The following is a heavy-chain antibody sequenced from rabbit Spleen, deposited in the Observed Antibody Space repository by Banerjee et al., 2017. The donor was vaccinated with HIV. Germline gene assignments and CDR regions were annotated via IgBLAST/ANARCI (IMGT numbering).Heavy chain of an antibody. J-gene: IGHJ6*01. V-gene: IGHV1S40*01. CDR1: GFSFSGSYW. CDR3: ARDTSSSFSSYGMDL. CDR2: IYAGSSGNT. Sequence: QSLEESGGDLVKPGASLTLTCTASGFSFSGSYWICWVRQAPGKGLEWIACIYAGSSGNTYYATWAKGRFTISKSSSTTVTLQMTSLTAADTATYFCARDTSSSFSSYGMDLWGPGPWSPS. D-gene: IGHD1-1*01.